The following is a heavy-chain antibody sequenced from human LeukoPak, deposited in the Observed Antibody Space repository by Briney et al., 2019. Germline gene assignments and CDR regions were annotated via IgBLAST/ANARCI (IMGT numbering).Heavy chain of an antibody. CDR3: ARGDNDAFDI. J-gene: IGHJ3*02. Sequence: SVKVSCKASGGTFSSYAISWVRQAPGQGLEWMGGIIPIFGTANYAQKFQGRVTMTTDESTSTAYMELSSLRSEDTAVYYCARGDNDAFDIWGQGTMVTVSS. V-gene: IGHV1-69*05. D-gene: IGHD1-14*01. CDR2: IIPIFGTA. CDR1: GGTFSSYA.